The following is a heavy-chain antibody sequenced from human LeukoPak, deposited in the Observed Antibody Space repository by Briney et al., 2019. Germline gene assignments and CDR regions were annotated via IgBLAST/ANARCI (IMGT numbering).Heavy chain of an antibody. CDR3: ARDDWWQLIAVAITSYFDR. D-gene: IGHD6-19*01. CDR1: GFAFSDYW. Sequence: GGSLRLSCAASGFAFSDYWMSWVRQAPGKGLEWVANIKPDGNEKYYVDSVKGRFTISRDNAKNSLYLQMNSLKADDTAVYYCARDDWWQLIAVAITSYFDRWGQGTLVTVSS. CDR2: IKPDGNEK. J-gene: IGHJ4*02. V-gene: IGHV3-7*01.